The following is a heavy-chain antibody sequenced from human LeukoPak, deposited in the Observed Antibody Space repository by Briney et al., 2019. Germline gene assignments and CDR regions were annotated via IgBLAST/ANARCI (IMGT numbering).Heavy chain of an antibody. Sequence: GASVKVSCKASGYTFTGYYMHWVRQAPGQGLEWMGWINPNSGGTNYAQKFQGRVIMTTDTSTSTAYMELRSLRSDDTAVYYCAILRPGGNSPFDYWGQGTLVTVSS. V-gene: IGHV1-2*02. J-gene: IGHJ4*02. CDR3: AILRPGGNSPFDY. D-gene: IGHD4-23*01. CDR1: GYTFTGYY. CDR2: INPNSGGT.